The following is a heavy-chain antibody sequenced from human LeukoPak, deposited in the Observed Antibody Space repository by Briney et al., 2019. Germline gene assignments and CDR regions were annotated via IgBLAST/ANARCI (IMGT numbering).Heavy chain of an antibody. CDR1: GFTLSDHY. D-gene: IGHD6-19*01. J-gene: IGHJ4*02. CDR2: TRNKANSYTT. V-gene: IGHV3-72*01. CDR3: VRLRYSSGWYEDY. Sequence: GGSLRLSCAASGFTLSDHYMDWVRQAPGKGLAWVGRTRNKANSYTTEYAASVKGRFTISRDDSKNSLHLQMNSLKTEDTAVYYCVRLRYSSGWYEDYWGQGTLVTVSS.